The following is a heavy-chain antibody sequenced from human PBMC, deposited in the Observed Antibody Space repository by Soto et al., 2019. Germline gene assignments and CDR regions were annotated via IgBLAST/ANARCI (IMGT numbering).Heavy chain of an antibody. CDR1: AFTFGDYA. CDR3: VKEYTTSCFAHFHY. V-gene: IGHV3-9*01. Sequence: EVQLVESGGGLVQPGRSLRLSCAASAFTFGDYAMHWVRQAPGRGLEWVSCISWNSGNIVYVDSVEGRFTISRDNAKNSLYLQMNSLRPEDTAFSYCVKEYTTSCFAHFHYWGQGALVTVSS. D-gene: IGHD2-2*01. CDR2: ISWNSGNI. J-gene: IGHJ4*02.